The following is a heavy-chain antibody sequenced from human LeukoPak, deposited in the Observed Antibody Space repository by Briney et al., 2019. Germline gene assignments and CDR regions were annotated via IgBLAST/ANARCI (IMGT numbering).Heavy chain of an antibody. CDR2: ISYDGSNK. D-gene: IGHD1-1*01. Sequence: PGRSLRLSCAASGFTFSSYGMHWVRQAPGKGLEWVAVISYDGSNKYYADSVKGRFTISRDNSKNTLYLQMNSLRAEDTAVYYCAKEKWNYGMDVWGQGTTVTVSS. CDR3: AKEKWNYGMDV. CDR1: GFTFSSYG. J-gene: IGHJ6*02. V-gene: IGHV3-30*18.